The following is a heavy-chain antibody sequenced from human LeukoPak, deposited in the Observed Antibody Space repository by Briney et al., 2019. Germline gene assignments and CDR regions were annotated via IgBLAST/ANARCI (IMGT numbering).Heavy chain of an antibody. CDR3: AKDSKTYSGSYGVDY. CDR1: GFTFSSYG. CDR2: ISYDGSNK. D-gene: IGHD1-26*01. J-gene: IGHJ4*02. Sequence: PGRSLRLSCAASGFTFSSYGMHWVRQAPGKGLEWVAVISYDGSNKYYADSVKGRFTISRDNSENTLYLQMDSLRAEDTAVYYCAKDSKTYSGSYGVDYWGQGTLVTVSS. V-gene: IGHV3-30*18.